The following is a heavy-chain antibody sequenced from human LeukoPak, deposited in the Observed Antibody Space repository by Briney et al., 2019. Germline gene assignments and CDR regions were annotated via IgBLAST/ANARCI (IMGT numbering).Heavy chain of an antibody. CDR2: IWYDGSIK. CDR3: ARYCSGGTCKLGYYYYGMDV. V-gene: IGHV3-33*01. D-gene: IGHD2-15*01. Sequence: GGSLRLSCAASGFTFSNYGTHWVRQAPGKGLEWVAVIWYDGSIKYYADSVKGRFSISRDNSKNTLYLQMNSLRAEDTAVYYCARYCSGGTCKLGYYYYGMDVWGQGTTVTVS. J-gene: IGHJ6*02. CDR1: GFTFSNYG.